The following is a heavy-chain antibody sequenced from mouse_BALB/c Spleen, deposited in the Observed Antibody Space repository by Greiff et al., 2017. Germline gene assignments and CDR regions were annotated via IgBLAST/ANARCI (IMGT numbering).Heavy chain of an antibody. CDR3: ARGRMTSWFAY. J-gene: IGHJ3*01. CDR1: GYTFTSYV. V-gene: IGHV1-14*01. CDR2: INPYNDGT. Sequence: VQLQQSGPELVKPGASVKMSCKASGYTFTSYVMHWVKQKPGQGLEWIGYINPYNDGTKYNEKFKGKATLTSDKSSSTAYMELSSLTSEDSAVYYCARGRMTSWFAYWGQGTLVTVSA.